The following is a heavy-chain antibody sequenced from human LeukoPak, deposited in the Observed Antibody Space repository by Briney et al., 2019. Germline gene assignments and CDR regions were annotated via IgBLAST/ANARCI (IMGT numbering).Heavy chain of an antibody. J-gene: IGHJ4*02. V-gene: IGHV3-23*01. CDR3: ALGTHSSGWYPYYFDY. CDR1: GFTFSSYA. D-gene: IGHD6-19*01. CDR2: ISGSGGST. Sequence: GGSLRLSCAASGFTFSSYAMSWVRQAPGKGLEWVSAISGSGGSTYYADSVKGRFTISGDNSKNTLYLQMNSLRAEDTAVYYCALGTHSSGWYPYYFDYWGQGTLVTVSS.